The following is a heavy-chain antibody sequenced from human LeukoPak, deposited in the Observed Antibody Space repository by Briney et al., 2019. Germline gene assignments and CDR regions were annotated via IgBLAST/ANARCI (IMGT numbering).Heavy chain of an antibody. Sequence: GGSLRLSCAVSGFXFSTKSINWVRQAPGKGLEWVSYITADSGTTYYADSVKGWFTISRDNAKNSLYLQMNSLRDEDTAVYYCASRDYFDYWGQGILVTVSS. V-gene: IGHV3-48*02. J-gene: IGHJ4*02. CDR1: GFXFSTKS. CDR3: ASRDYFDY. CDR2: ITADSGTT.